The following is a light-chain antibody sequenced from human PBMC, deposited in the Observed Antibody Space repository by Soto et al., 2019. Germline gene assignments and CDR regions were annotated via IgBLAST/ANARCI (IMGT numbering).Light chain of an antibody. J-gene: IGLJ2*01. Sequence: QSALTQPASVTGSPGQSITISCTGTSSDVGGYNYVSWYQQHPGKAPKLMIYDVSNRPSGVSNRFSGSKSGNTASLTISGLQAEGEADYYCSSYTSRSTRVFGGGTKLTVL. CDR1: SSDVGGYNY. CDR3: SSYTSRSTRV. CDR2: DVS. V-gene: IGLV2-14*01.